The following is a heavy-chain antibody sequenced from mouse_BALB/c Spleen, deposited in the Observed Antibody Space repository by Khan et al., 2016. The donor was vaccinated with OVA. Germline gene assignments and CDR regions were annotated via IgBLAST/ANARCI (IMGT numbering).Heavy chain of an antibody. CDR3: ARVYGGDFDY. J-gene: IGHJ2*01. CDR1: GYSITSDYA. V-gene: IGHV3-2*02. Sequence: QLEESGPGLVKPSQSLSLTCTVTGYSITSDYAWNWIRQFPGNKVEWMGFISYSGNTNYNPSLKSRISITRDTSKNQFFLQLNSVTTEDTATYYCARVYGGDFDYWGQGTTLTVSS. CDR2: ISYSGNT. D-gene: IGHD1-1*01.